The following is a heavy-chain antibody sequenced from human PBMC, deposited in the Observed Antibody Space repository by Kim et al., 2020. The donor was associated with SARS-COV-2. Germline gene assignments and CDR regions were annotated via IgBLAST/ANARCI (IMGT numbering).Heavy chain of an antibody. Sequence: YAQKFQGRVTLTADESTSTAYMELSSLRSEDTAVYYCARDRGYSGYDPGPWGQGTLVTVSS. D-gene: IGHD5-12*01. J-gene: IGHJ5*02. V-gene: IGHV1-69*01. CDR3: ARDRGYSGYDPGP.